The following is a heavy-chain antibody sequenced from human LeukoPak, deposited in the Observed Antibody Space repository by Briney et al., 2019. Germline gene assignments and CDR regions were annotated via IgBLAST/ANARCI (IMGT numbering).Heavy chain of an antibody. CDR2: IYYSGST. V-gene: IGHV4-59*01. CDR3: ARGTHSSSPIPLDY. CDR1: GGSMGTYY. J-gene: IGHJ4*02. D-gene: IGHD6-6*01. Sequence: PSETLSLTCTVSGGSMGTYYWSWIRQTPGKGLEWIGYIYYSGSTNYNPSLKSRVTISVDTSKNQFSLKVNSVTAADTALYYCARGTHSSSPIPLDYWGQGTLVTVSS.